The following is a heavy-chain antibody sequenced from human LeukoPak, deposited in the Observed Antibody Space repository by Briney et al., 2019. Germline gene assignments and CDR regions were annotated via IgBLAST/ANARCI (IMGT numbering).Heavy chain of an antibody. CDR2: TYYRARWYN. V-gene: IGHV6-1*01. CDR1: GDSVSSNSAA. D-gene: IGHD6-6*01. Sequence: SQTLSLTCAISGDSVSSNSAAWNWIRQSPSRGLEWLGRTYYRARWYNDYAVSVKSRITINPDTSKNQFSLQLNSVTPEDTAVYFCGRSQSVPARNTYYYCVHVWDKGTTVNVSS. J-gene: IGHJ6*03. CDR3: GRSQSVPARNTYYYCVHV.